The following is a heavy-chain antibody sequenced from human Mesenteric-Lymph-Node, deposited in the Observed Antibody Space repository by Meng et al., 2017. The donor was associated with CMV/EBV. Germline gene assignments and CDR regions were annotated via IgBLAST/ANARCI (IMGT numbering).Heavy chain of an antibody. Sequence: GGSLRLSCAASGFTFTSYAMSWVRQAPGKGLEWVSAITGSGDDTYFADSVKGRFTISRDNSKNTLSLQMHSLRAEDTAVYYCARDLLRYFDWQDPGGYYYGMDVWGQGPTVTVSS. J-gene: IGHJ6*02. V-gene: IGHV3-23*01. CDR1: GFTFTSYA. CDR3: ARDLLRYFDWQDPGGYYYGMDV. D-gene: IGHD3-9*01. CDR2: ITGSGDDT.